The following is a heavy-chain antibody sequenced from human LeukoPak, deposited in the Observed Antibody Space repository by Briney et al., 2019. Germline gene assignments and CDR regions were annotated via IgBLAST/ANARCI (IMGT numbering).Heavy chain of an antibody. CDR1: GFPFSTFG. J-gene: IGHJ4*02. Sequence: GGSLRLSCAASGFPFSTFGMHWVRQAPGKGLGWVAAIAYDGSVKYYPDSLKGRLTISRDNSKNTLYLQMNSLRTEDTAVYSCAKDRTVVGATSFDYWGLGTLVTVSS. CDR3: AKDRTVVGATSFDY. D-gene: IGHD1-26*01. V-gene: IGHV3-30*18. CDR2: IAYDGSVK.